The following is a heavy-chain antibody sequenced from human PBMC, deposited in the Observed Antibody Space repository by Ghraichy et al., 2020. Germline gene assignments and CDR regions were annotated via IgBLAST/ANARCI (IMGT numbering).Heavy chain of an antibody. CDR3: AKGGHNTGYGFDP. J-gene: IGHJ5*02. V-gene: IGHV3-23*01. D-gene: IGHD5-12*01. CDR2: IGADAVTT. Sequence: GGSLRLSCAASGFTFDTYAMTWVRQAPGKGLEWVSIIGADAVTTYYADSVKGRFTVSRDNSKNTLYLIMSGLRAEDTAVYYCAKGGHNTGYGFDPWGQGTLVTVSS. CDR1: GFTFDTYA.